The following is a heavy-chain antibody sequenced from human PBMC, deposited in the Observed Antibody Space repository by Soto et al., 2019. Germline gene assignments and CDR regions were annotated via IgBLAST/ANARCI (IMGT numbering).Heavy chain of an antibody. CDR2: MYSGGST. D-gene: IGHD3-9*01. CDR1: GFTVNTKY. V-gene: IGHV3-66*01. CDR3: AKYDTSSSSFDY. J-gene: IGHJ4*02. Sequence: GGSLRLSCAASGFTVNTKYMSWVRQAPWKGLEWFSVMYSGGSTYYADSVKGRFTVSRDNSKNILYLQMNSLRAEDTAVYYCAKYDTSSSSFDYWGQGTLVTVSS.